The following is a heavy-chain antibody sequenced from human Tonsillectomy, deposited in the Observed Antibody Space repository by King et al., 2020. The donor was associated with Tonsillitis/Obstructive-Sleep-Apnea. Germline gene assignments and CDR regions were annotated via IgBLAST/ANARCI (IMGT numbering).Heavy chain of an antibody. Sequence: VQLVESGGGLVQPGGSLRLSCAASGFTFRSYEMNWVRQAPGKGLEWVSYITSSGSIIYYADSVKGRFTISRDNAKSSLYLQMNSLRAEETAVYYCAREPENYYGMDVWGQGTTVTVSS. CDR3: AREPENYYGMDV. CDR2: ITSSGSII. J-gene: IGHJ6*02. V-gene: IGHV3-48*03. CDR1: GFTFRSYE.